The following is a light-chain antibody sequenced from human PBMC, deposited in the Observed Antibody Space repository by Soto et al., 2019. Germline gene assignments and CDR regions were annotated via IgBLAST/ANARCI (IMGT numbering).Light chain of an antibody. Sequence: QPVLTQPPSASGTPGQRVTISCSGSSSNIGSNSVYWYHQLPGAAPKLLINSNNERPSGVPDRFSGSKSGTSASLAISGLRSDDEADYYCAAWDDSLSGPVFGAGTKLTVL. V-gene: IGLV1-47*02. J-gene: IGLJ3*02. CDR1: SSNIGSNS. CDR2: SNN. CDR3: AAWDDSLSGPV.